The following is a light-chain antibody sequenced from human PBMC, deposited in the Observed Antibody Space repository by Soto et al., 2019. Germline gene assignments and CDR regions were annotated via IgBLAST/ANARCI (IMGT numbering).Light chain of an antibody. J-gene: IGKJ2*01. CDR3: LRKYKFPYT. Sequence: AIQMTQSPSSLSASVGDRVTITCRASQGIRNDLGWYQQKPGKAPKLLIYAASSLQSGVPSRFSGSGSGTDFPLHNHRLPAEEFGTYFCLRKYKFPYTFGQGTKLEIK. V-gene: IGKV1-6*01. CDR1: QGIRND. CDR2: AAS.